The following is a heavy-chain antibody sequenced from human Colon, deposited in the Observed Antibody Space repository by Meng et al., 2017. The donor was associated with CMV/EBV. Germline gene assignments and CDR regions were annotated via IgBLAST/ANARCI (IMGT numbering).Heavy chain of an antibody. CDR2: VYISGNT. J-gene: IGHJ4*02. V-gene: IGHV4-4*07. D-gene: IGHD3-10*01. Sequence: QGQRREGGPGLVNPSETLSLTCTCSGPSITSYCWSWIRQPAGKGLEWIGRVYISGNTNYNPSLKSRVTMSIDTSKNQLSLNIRSVTAADTAVYYCARDSNLSGLAYWGQGTLVTVSS. CDR3: ARDSNLSGLAY. CDR1: GPSITSYC.